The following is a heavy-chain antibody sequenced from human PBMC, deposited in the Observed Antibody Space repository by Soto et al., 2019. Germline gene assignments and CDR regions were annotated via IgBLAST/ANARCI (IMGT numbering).Heavy chain of an antibody. CDR1: GGTFSSYA. CDR3: ARDRGRDGYSFYYFDY. J-gene: IGHJ4*02. V-gene: IGHV1-69*13. Sequence: SVKVSCKASGGTFSSYAISWVRQAPGQGLEWMGGIIPIFGTANYAQKFQGRVTITADESTSTAYMELSSLRSEDTAVYYCARDRGRDGYSFYYFDYWGQGTLVTVSS. D-gene: IGHD4-4*01. CDR2: IIPIFGTA.